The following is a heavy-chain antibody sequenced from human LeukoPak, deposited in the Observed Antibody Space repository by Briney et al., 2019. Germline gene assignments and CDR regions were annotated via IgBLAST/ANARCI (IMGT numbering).Heavy chain of an antibody. CDR1: GFTFSSYA. D-gene: IGHD6-19*01. V-gene: IGHV3-23*01. CDR2: IGHGGVHT. Sequence: GGSLRLSCAASGFTFSSYAMSWVRQAPGKGLEWVSGIGHGGVHTYYAESVKGRFTISRDNSKNTLYLQMNSLRAEDTAVYYWAKDFATGYSSGWYVYWGEGTLVTVSS. CDR3: AKDFATGYSSGWYVY. J-gene: IGHJ4*02.